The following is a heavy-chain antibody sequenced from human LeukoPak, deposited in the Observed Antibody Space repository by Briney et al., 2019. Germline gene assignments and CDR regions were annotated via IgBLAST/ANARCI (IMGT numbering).Heavy chain of an antibody. D-gene: IGHD4-17*01. V-gene: IGHV4-4*07. J-gene: IGHJ4*02. Sequence: SETLSLTCTVSGGSMSGYYWSWIRQPAGKGLEWIGRIYSSGSTNYSPSLKSRVTVSVDTSKDQFSLKLSSVTAADTAVYYCARELVLGGDYDRGFGDWGQGTLVTVSS. CDR3: ARELVLGGDYDRGFGD. CDR1: GGSMSGYY. CDR2: IYSSGST.